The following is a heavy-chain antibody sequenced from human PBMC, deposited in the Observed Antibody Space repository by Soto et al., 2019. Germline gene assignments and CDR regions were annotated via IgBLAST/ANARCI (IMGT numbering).Heavy chain of an antibody. CDR2: IIPIFGTA. J-gene: IGHJ4*02. V-gene: IGHV1-69*13. CDR1: GGTFSSYA. D-gene: IGHD3-22*01. Sequence: SVKISCKASGGTFSSYAISWVRQAPGQGLEWMGGIIPIFGTANYAQKFQGRVTITADESTSTAYMELRSLRSEDTAVYYCARVNVGWDSSGYYFDYWGQGTLVTVSS. CDR3: ARVNVGWDSSGYYFDY.